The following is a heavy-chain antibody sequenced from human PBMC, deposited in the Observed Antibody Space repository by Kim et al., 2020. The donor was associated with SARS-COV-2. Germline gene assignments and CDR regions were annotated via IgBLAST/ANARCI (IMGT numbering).Heavy chain of an antibody. CDR2: INDSGIT. V-gene: IGHV4-34*01. Sequence: SETLSLTCAVSTGSFSDYYWNWIRQSPGKGLEWLGEINDSGITDYNPSLKSRITISLDTPKNQFSLTLNSVTAADTAVYYCARRSRGKYSYYYGLDVWGHGTPVTGSS. J-gene: IGHJ6*02. D-gene: IGHD1-26*01. CDR3: ARRSRGKYSYYYGLDV. CDR1: TGSFSDYY.